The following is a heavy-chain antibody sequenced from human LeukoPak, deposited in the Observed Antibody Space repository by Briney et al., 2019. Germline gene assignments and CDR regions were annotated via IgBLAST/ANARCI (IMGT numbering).Heavy chain of an antibody. V-gene: IGHV1-46*01. Sequence: ASVKVSCKASGYTFTSYYVHWVRQAPGQGLEWMGIINPSGGSTSYAQKFQGRVTMTRDTSTSTVYMELSSLRSEDTAVYYCARDRVGVVVPAAMPIDWGQGTLVTVSS. CDR2: INPSGGST. D-gene: IGHD2-2*01. CDR3: ARDRVGVVVPAAMPID. CDR1: GYTFTSYY. J-gene: IGHJ4*02.